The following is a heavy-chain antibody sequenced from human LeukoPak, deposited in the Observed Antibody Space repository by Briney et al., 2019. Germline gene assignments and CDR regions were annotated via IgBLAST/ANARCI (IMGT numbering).Heavy chain of an antibody. J-gene: IGHJ6*03. V-gene: IGHV3-7*01. CDR2: VNQGGTEK. CDR1: GFTVSSNS. Sequence: GGSLRLSCTVSGFTVSSNSMSWVRQAPGKGLEWVANVNQGGTEKYYVDSVKGRFTISRDNAENSLYLQMNSLRAEDTAVYYCAREHYFYYMDGWGKGTTVTVSS. CDR3: AREHYFYYMDG.